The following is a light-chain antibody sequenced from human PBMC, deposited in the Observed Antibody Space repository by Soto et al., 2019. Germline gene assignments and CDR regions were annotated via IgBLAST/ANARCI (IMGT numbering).Light chain of an antibody. V-gene: IGKV3-15*01. J-gene: IGKJ5*01. Sequence: EIVLTQSPATLSLSPGERATLSCRASQSVSRYLAWYQQKPGQAPRLLIYGASTRATGIPARFSGSGSGTEFTLTISSLQSEDFAVYFCQQYNNWPPINFGKGTRLEI. CDR1: QSVSRY. CDR3: QQYNNWPPIN. CDR2: GAS.